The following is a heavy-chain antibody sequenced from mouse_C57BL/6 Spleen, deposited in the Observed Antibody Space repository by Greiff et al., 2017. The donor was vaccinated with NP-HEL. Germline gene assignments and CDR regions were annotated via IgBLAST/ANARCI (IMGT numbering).Heavy chain of an antibody. V-gene: IGHV1-80*01. D-gene: IGHD1-1*01. Sequence: QVQLQESGAELVKPGASVKISCKASGYAFSSYWMNWVKQRPGQGLEWIGQIYPGDGDTNYNGKFKGKATLTADKSSSTAYMQLSSLTSEDSAVYYCARSHYGTGDYWGQGTTLTVSS. CDR3: ARSHYGTGDY. CDR1: GYAFSSYW. J-gene: IGHJ2*01. CDR2: IYPGDGDT.